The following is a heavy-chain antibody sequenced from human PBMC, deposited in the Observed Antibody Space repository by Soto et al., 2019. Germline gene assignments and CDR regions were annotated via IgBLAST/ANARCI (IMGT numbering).Heavy chain of an antibody. CDR2: ISAYNGNT. CDR1: GYPFTSYG. Sequence: DSGKVCFKASGYPFTSYGISLVRQAPGQGLEWMGWISAYNGNTNYAQKLQGRVTMTTDTSTSTAYMELRRLRSDDTAVYYCARVADYVWGSYRSYGMDVWGQGTPVTVSS. V-gene: IGHV1-18*04. CDR3: ARVADYVWGSYRSYGMDV. D-gene: IGHD3-16*02. J-gene: IGHJ6*01.